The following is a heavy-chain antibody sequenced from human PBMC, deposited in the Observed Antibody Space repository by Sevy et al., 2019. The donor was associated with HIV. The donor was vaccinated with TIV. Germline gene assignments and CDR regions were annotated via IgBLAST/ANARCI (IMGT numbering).Heavy chain of an antibody. V-gene: IGHV1-58*01. CDR2: IAVGSGDT. Sequence: ASVKVSCKAAGFTFSTSVVQWVRQTRGQRLEWIGRIAVGSGDTIYAQKFQERLTIARDMSTYTAYMELGSLRSDDTALYFCAARGGDAVAFDHWGQGTLVTVSS. D-gene: IGHD2-15*01. CDR3: AARGGDAVAFDH. J-gene: IGHJ4*02. CDR1: GFTFSTSV.